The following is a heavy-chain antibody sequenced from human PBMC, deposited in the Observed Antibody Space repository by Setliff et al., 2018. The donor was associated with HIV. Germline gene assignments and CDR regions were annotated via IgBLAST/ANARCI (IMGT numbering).Heavy chain of an antibody. CDR3: ARGLSFYDPGGFDY. D-gene: IGHD3-22*01. CDR2: IYTSGST. CDR1: GGSISSYY. Sequence: PSETLSLTCTVPGGSISSYYWSWIRQPPGKGLEWIGYIYTSGSTNYNPSLKSRVTISVDTSKNQFSLKLSSVTAADTAVYYCARGLSFYDPGGFDYWGQGTLVTVSS. J-gene: IGHJ4*02. V-gene: IGHV4-4*09.